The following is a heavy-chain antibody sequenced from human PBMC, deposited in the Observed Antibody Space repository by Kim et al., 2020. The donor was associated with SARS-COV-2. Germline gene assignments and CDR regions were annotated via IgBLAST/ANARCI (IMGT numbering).Heavy chain of an antibody. CDR1: SGSISSSSYY. V-gene: IGHV4-39*07. J-gene: IGHJ4*02. Sequence: SETLSLTCTVSSGSISSSSYYWAWIRQPPGKGLEWIGCIYYSGRTYYNPSVTSRVTISLDTSKNQFSLKLSSVTAADTAVYYCARGGDLHFDYWGQGALVTVSS. D-gene: IGHD3-10*01. CDR3: ARGGDLHFDY. CDR2: IYYSGRT.